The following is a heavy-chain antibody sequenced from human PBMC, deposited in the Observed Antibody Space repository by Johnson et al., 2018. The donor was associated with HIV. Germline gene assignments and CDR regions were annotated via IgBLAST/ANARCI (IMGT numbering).Heavy chain of an antibody. J-gene: IGHJ3*02. Sequence: QVQLVESGGDVVQPGRSLRLSCAASGFTFSSYGIHWVRQAPGKGLEWVAVISYDGSENNYADSVKGRFTISRDNSKNTLYLQMNSLRPEDTALYYCATRKDILTGYDAFDIWGQGTMVTVSS. CDR3: ATRKDILTGYDAFDI. CDR2: ISYDGSEN. V-gene: IGHV3-30*03. D-gene: IGHD3-9*01. CDR1: GFTFSSYG.